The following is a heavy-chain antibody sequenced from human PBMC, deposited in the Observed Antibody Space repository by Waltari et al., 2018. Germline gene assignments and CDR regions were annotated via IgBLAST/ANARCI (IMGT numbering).Heavy chain of an antibody. D-gene: IGHD3-9*01. V-gene: IGHV4-38-2*02. Sequence: QRQESGPGLWKPSATLSLRCSFSDFCISRGSYWGWLRQSPGKGLEWIGSISDSGTTSYNPSLQSRVTISIDTSKNQFSLKLGSVTAADTAVFYCAREAGSGIDWYHDYWGQGILVTVSS. J-gene: IGHJ4*02. CDR1: DFCISRGSY. CDR3: AREAGSGIDWYHDY. CDR2: ISDSGTT.